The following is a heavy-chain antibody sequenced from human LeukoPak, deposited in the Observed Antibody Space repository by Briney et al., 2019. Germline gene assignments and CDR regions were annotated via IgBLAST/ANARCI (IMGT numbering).Heavy chain of an antibody. J-gene: IGHJ3*02. V-gene: IGHV3-30*18. Sequence: GGSLRLSCAASGLTFSSYGVHWVLHAPGKGVEGVAVISYCGSNKYFADSVKGRFTISRDNSKNPLYLQLNSLRAADTAVYYCAKDSGIAVAGTLRAFDNWGQGTMVTVSS. D-gene: IGHD6-19*01. CDR1: GLTFSSYG. CDR2: ISYCGSNK. CDR3: AKDSGIAVAGTLRAFDN.